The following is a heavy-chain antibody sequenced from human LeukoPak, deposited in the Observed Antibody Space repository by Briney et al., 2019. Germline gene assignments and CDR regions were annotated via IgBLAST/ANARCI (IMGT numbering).Heavy chain of an antibody. CDR1: GYTFTGYY. CDR2: INPNSGGT. V-gene: IGHV1-2*02. J-gene: IGHJ4*02. Sequence: ASVKVSCKASGYTFTGYYMHWVRQAPGQGLEWMGWINPNSGGTNYAQKCQGRVTMTRDTTISTAYMELSRLRSDDTAVYYCARDRRGTGNSFDYWGQGTLVTVSS. D-gene: IGHD2-8*02. CDR3: ARDRRGTGNSFDY.